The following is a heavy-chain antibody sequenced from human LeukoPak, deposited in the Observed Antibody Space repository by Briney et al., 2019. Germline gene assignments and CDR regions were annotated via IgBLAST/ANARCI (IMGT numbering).Heavy chain of an antibody. J-gene: IGHJ4*02. CDR3: ARELAFRDYYDSSGPPQD. CDR1: GFTFSSYS. V-gene: IGHV3-48*02. CDR2: ISSSSSTI. D-gene: IGHD3-22*01. Sequence: GGSLRLSCAASGFTFSSYSMNWVRQAPGKGLEWVSYISSSSSTIYYADSVKGRFTISRDNAKNSLYLQMNSLRDEDTAVYYCARELAFRDYYDSSGPPQDWGQGTLVTVSS.